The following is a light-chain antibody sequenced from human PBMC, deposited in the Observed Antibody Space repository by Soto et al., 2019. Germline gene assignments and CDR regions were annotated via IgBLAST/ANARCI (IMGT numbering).Light chain of an antibody. J-gene: IGKJ1*01. Sequence: DIQMTQSPSSLSASIGDRVTITCRASQGIGNYLVWYQQKPGKVPTLLIYAASTLQSGVPSRFSGSGSATDITLTISSLQPEDAATYYCQKYNTVPWTFGQGTKVDIK. CDR1: QGIGNY. V-gene: IGKV1-27*01. CDR2: AAS. CDR3: QKYNTVPWT.